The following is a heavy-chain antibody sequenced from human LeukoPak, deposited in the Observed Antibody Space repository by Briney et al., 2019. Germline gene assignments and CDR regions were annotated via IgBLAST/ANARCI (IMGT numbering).Heavy chain of an antibody. CDR3: ARDGSALQQWLGEDY. Sequence: ASVKVSCKASGYTFTSYGISWVRQAPGQGLEWMGWISAYNGNTNYAQKLQGRVTMTTDTSTSTAYMELRSLRSDDTAVYYCARDGSALQQWLGEDYWGQGTLVTVSS. CDR1: GYTFTSYG. CDR2: ISAYNGNT. D-gene: IGHD6-19*01. V-gene: IGHV1-18*01. J-gene: IGHJ4*02.